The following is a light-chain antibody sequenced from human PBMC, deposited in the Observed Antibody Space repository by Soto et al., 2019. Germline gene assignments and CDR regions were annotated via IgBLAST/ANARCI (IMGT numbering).Light chain of an antibody. J-gene: IGLJ2*01. CDR2: KVS. CDR3: SSYAGSNIVV. V-gene: IGLV2-8*01. Sequence: QSALTQPPSASGSPGQSVTISCTGTSSGVGGYNFVSWYQQHPGKAPKLMIYKVSERPSGVPDRFSGSKSGNTASLTVSGLQAEDEADYYCSSYAGSNIVVFGGGTKLTVL. CDR1: SSGVGGYNF.